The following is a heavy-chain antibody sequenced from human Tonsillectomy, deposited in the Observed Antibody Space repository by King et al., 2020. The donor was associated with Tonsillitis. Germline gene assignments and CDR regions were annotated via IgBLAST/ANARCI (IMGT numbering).Heavy chain of an antibody. Sequence: QLVQSGGGLVKPGGSLRLSCAASGFTFSNYSMNWVCQAPGRGLEWVSSISSSSSYIYYADSVKGRFTISRDNAKNSLYLQMNSLRAEDTAVYYCARDRYCSGGSCHYGMDVWGQGTTVTVSS. V-gene: IGHV3-21*01. CDR2: ISSSSSYI. CDR1: GFTFSNYS. D-gene: IGHD2-15*01. J-gene: IGHJ6*02. CDR3: ARDRYCSGGSCHYGMDV.